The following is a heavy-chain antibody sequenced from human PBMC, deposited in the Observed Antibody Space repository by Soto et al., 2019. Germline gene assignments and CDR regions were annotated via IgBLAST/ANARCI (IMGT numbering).Heavy chain of an antibody. CDR1: GGSFSGYY. CDR2: INQSGST. V-gene: IGHV4-34*01. Sequence: QVQLQQWGAGLLKPSETLSLTCAVYGGSFSGYYWSWIRQPPGKGLEWIGEINQSGSTNYNPSLKSRVTISVDTSKNQFSLKLSSVTAADTAVYYCASAGSSGWYSVDYWGQGTLVTVSS. CDR3: ASAGSSGWYSVDY. D-gene: IGHD6-19*01. J-gene: IGHJ4*02.